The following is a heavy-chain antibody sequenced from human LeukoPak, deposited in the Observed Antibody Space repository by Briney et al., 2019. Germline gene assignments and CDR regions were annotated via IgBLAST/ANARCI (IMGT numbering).Heavy chain of an antibody. CDR3: ARVPAYCGGDCYSFWFDP. V-gene: IGHV3-48*03. CDR1: GFTFSSHE. J-gene: IGHJ5*02. D-gene: IGHD2-21*02. Sequence: PGGSLRLSCAASGFTFSSHEMNWVRQAPGKGLEWVSYISSSGSTIYYADSVKGRFTISRDNAKNSLYLQMNSLRAEDTAVYYCARVPAYCGGDCYSFWFDPWGQGTLVTVSS. CDR2: ISSSGSTI.